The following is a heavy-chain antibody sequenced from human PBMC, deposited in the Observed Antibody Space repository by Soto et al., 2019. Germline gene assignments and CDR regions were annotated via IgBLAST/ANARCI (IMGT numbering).Heavy chain of an antibody. V-gene: IGHV4-61*01. CDR3: ARESVLLVRGDWFDP. D-gene: IGHD6-6*01. CDR2: IYSSGST. CDR1: GGSVSSGSYY. Sequence: SETLSLTCTVSGGSVSSGSYYWSWIRQPPGKVQEWIGYIYSSGSTYYNPSLKSRVTISVGTSKNQFSLKLSSVTAADTAVYYCARESVLLVRGDWFDPWGQGTLVTVSS. J-gene: IGHJ5*02.